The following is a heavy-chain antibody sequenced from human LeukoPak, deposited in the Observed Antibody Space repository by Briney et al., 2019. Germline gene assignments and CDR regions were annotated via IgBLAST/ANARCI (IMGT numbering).Heavy chain of an antibody. CDR1: GFTFTNYW. CDR2: ISIDGGIT. V-gene: IGHV3-74*01. D-gene: IGHD4-23*01. CDR3: VRQLGNSGAL. Sequence: QPGGSLRLSCAASGFTFTNYWMHWVRQVPGTGLLWVSHISIDGGITNYTDSVKGRFTNSRDNAKNTVYLQMNSLRVEDTAVYYCVRQLGNSGALWGQGTLVTVSS. J-gene: IGHJ4*02.